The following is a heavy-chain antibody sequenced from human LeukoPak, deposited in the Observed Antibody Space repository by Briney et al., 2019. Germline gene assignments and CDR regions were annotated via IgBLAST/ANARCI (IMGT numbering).Heavy chain of an antibody. D-gene: IGHD2-21*02. J-gene: IGHJ5*02. CDR1: GGSFSGYY. CDR3: ARLGAQHIVVVTAMYNWFDP. CDR2: INHSGST. V-gene: IGHV4-34*01. Sequence: PSETLSLTCAVYGGSFSGYYWSWIRQPPGKGLEWIGEINHSGSTNYNPSLKSRVTISVDTSKNQFSLKLSSVTAANTAVYYCARLGAQHIVVVTAMYNWFDPWGQGTLVTVSS.